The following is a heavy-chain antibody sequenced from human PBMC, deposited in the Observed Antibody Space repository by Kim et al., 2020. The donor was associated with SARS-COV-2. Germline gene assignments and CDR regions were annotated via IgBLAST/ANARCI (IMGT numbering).Heavy chain of an antibody. J-gene: IGHJ2*01. Sequence: GGSLRLSCAASGFTFSSYAMHWVRQAPGKGLEWVAVISYDGSNKYYVDSVKGRFTISRDNSKNTLYLQMNSLRAEDTAVYYCARDAAPLYWYFDLWGRGTLVTVSS. CDR1: GFTFSSYA. CDR3: ARDAAPLYWYFDL. V-gene: IGHV3-30*04. CDR2: ISYDGSNK. D-gene: IGHD2-15*01.